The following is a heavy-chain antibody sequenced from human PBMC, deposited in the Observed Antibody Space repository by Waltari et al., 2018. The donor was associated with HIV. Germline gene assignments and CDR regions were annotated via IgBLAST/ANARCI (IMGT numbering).Heavy chain of an antibody. CDR2: INEDGSGN. CDR3: ARDGSGTYRYYFDS. Sequence: EVQLVESGGGLVQPGGSLRLSCAASGFTFRSYWMSWVRQAPGEGVGWVGNINEDGSGNYFVDSGEGRLTNSRDNVKNSLYLQINSLRVEDTAVYYCARDGSGTYRYYFDSWGLGTLVTVSS. J-gene: IGHJ4*02. V-gene: IGHV3-7*01. CDR1: GFTFRSYW. D-gene: IGHD3-10*01.